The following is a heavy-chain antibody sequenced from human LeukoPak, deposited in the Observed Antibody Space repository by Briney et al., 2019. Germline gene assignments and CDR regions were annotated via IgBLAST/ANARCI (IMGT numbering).Heavy chain of an antibody. CDR3: ARVTFGGVIVCPLDY. D-gene: IGHD3-16*02. CDR1: GFTFSSYA. Sequence: GGSLRLSCAASGFTFSSYAMSWVRQAPGKGLEWVANIKQDGSEKYYVDSVKGRFTISRDNAKNSLYLQMNSLRAEDTALYYCARVTFGGVIVCPLDYWGQGTLVTVSS. CDR2: IKQDGSEK. V-gene: IGHV3-7*03. J-gene: IGHJ4*02.